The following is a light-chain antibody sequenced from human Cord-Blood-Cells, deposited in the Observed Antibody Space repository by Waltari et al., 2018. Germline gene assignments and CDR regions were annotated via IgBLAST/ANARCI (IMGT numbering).Light chain of an antibody. Sequence: DIQMTQSPSTLSTSVGDRVTITCRASQSISSWLAWYQQKPGKAPKLLIYDASSLESGVPSRFSGGGSGTEFTLTISSLQPDDFATYYCQQYNSYSRTFGQGTKVEI. CDR2: DAS. CDR1: QSISSW. J-gene: IGKJ1*01. V-gene: IGKV1-5*01. CDR3: QQYNSYSRT.